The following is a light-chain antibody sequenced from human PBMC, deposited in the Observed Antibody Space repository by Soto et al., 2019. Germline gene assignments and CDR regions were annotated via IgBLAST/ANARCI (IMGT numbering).Light chain of an antibody. V-gene: IGLV4-69*01. Sequence: QLVLTQSPSASASLGASVKLTCTLSSGHSSYAIAWHQQQPEKGPRYLMKLNSDGSHSKGDGIPDRFTGSSSGAERYLTISGLQSEDEADYYCTTCGTGTYVVFGGGTKLTVL. CDR2: LNSDGSH. J-gene: IGLJ2*01. CDR3: TTCGTGTYVV. CDR1: SGHSSYA.